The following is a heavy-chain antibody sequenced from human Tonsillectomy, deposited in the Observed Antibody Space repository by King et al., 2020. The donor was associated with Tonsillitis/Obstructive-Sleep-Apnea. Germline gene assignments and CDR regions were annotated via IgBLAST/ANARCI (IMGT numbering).Heavy chain of an antibody. D-gene: IGHD4-23*01. CDR3: ARLSLDYGGNSAFDS. CDR1: GFTFSSYS. CDR2: ISTSSSYI. Sequence: QLVQSGGGLVKPGGSLRLSCAASGFTFSSYSMNWVRQAPGKGLEWVSSISTSSSYIYYADSVKGRFTIFGDNAKNSLYLQMNSLRAEDTAVYFCARLSLDYGGNSAFDSWGQGTLVIVSS. V-gene: IGHV3-21*01. J-gene: IGHJ4*02.